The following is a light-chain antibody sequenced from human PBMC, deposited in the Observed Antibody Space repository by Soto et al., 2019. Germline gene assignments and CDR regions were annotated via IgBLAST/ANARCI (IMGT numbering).Light chain of an antibody. J-gene: IGKJ5*01. CDR1: QGLSSY. CDR3: QQSYSTPIT. CDR2: AAS. Sequence: DIQMTQSPSTLSASVGDRVTMTCRASQGLSSYLAWYQQKPGKAPKLLIYAASSLQSGVPSRFSGSGSGTDFTLTISSLQPEDFATYYCQQSYSTPITFGQGTRLEIK. V-gene: IGKV1-39*01.